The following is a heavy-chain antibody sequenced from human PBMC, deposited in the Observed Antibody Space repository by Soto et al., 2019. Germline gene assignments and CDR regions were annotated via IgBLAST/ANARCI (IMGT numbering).Heavy chain of an antibody. CDR1: GGSFSGYY. D-gene: IGHD6-19*01. V-gene: IGHV4-34*01. CDR2: INHSGST. CDR3: ARGGPYSHGWYRFDY. Sequence: PSETLSLTCAVYGGSFSGYYWSWIRQPPGKGLEWIGEINHSGSTNYNPSLKSRVTISVDTSKNQFSLKLSSVTAADTAVYYCARGGPYSHGWYRFDYWGQGTLVTVSS. J-gene: IGHJ4*02.